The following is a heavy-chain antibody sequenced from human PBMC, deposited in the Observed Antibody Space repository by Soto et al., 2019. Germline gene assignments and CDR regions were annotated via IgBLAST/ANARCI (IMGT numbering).Heavy chain of an antibody. J-gene: IGHJ6*02. Sequence: GGSLRLSCAASGFTFSSYWMHWVRQAPGKGLVWVSRINSDGSSTSYADSVKGRFTISRDNAKNTLYLQMNSLRAEDTAVYYCARVLRGLYKSYYYYYGMDVWGQGTTVTVSS. CDR1: GFTFSSYW. CDR2: INSDGSST. CDR3: ARVLRGLYKSYYYYYGMDV. D-gene: IGHD2-8*01. V-gene: IGHV3-74*01.